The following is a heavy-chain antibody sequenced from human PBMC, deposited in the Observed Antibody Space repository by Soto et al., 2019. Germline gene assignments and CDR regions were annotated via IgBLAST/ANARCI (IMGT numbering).Heavy chain of an antibody. CDR2: IYPGDSDT. D-gene: IGHD3-22*01. Sequence: RGESLKISCKGSGYSFTSYWIGWVRQMPGKGLEWMGIIYPGDSDTRYSPSFQGQVTISADKSISTAYLQWSSLKASDTAMYYCARQAYYYDSSGYYGLDDAFDIWGQGTMVTVSS. CDR3: ARQAYYYDSSGYYGLDDAFDI. CDR1: GYSFTSYW. J-gene: IGHJ3*02. V-gene: IGHV5-51*01.